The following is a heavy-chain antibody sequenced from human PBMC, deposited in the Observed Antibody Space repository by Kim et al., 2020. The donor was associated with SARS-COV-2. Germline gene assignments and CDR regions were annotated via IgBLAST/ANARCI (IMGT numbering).Heavy chain of an antibody. J-gene: IGHJ4*01. CDR2: VYSGGSYT. D-gene: IGHD2-2*02. CDR3: AKESLPLYCSGLYCDD. Sequence: GGSLRLSCAASGFTFSRYDMSWVRQAPGKGLEWVSIVYSGGSYTYYGDSVKGRFTISRDNSKNTMYLQMNSLRAEDTAVYYCAKESLPLYCSGLYCDDWG. V-gene: IGHV3-23*03. CDR1: GFTFSRYD.